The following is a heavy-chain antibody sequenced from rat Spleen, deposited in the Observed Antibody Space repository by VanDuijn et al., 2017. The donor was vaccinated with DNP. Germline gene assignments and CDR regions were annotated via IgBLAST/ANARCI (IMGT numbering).Heavy chain of an antibody. J-gene: IGHJ2*01. V-gene: IGHV5-58*01. Sequence: EVQLVETGGGLVQPGRSLKLSCVASGFTFNSYWMFWVRQAPGKGLEWVASINPDGASTYYLDSVKGRFTISRDNAENTVYLQMNSLRSEDTATYYCTTQGYTRRDYWGQGVMVTVSS. D-gene: IGHD1-11*01. CDR1: GFTFNSYW. CDR3: TTQGYTRRDY. CDR2: INPDGAST.